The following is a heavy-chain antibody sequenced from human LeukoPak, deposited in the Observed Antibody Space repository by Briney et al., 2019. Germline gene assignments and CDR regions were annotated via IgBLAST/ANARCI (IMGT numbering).Heavy chain of an antibody. D-gene: IGHD2-15*01. CDR3: AGAQGLGDAFDI. Sequence: GGSLRLSCAASGFTFISYAIHWVRQAPGKGLEWVSVIYSGGSTYYADSVKGRFTISRDNSKNTLYLQMNSLRSDDTAVYYCAGAQGLGDAFDIWGQGTMVTVSS. J-gene: IGHJ3*02. CDR1: GFTFISYA. V-gene: IGHV3-NL1*01. CDR2: IYSGGST.